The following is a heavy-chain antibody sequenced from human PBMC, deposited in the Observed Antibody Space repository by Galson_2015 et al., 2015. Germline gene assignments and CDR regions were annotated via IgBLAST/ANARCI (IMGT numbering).Heavy chain of an antibody. CDR1: GFNFRAAY. CDR3: TRGYRSGDYAS. V-gene: IGHV3-72*01. J-gene: IGHJ5*02. Sequence: SLRLSCAATGFNFRAAYMDWVRQAPGKGLEWVGRIRNEPNGYTTDYAASVQGRFTIARDDSRNSLYLQMNSLRAEDTAVYYCTRGYRSGDYASWGQGTLVTVSS. D-gene: IGHD3-10*01. CDR2: IRNEPNGYTT.